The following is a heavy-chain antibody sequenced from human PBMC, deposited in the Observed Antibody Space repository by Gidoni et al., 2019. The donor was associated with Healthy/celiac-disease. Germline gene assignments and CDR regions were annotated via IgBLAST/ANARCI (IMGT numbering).Heavy chain of an antibody. D-gene: IGHD3-10*01. CDR3: ARDPDGSGVIFDY. V-gene: IGHV4-59*01. Sequence: QVQLQESGPGLVKPSETLSLTCTVSGGSISSYYWSWIRQPPGKGLEWTGYIYYSGSTNYNPSLKSRVTISVDTSKNQFSLKLSSVTAADTAVYYCARDPDGSGVIFDYWGQGTLVTVSS. CDR2: IYYSGST. J-gene: IGHJ4*02. CDR1: GGSISSYY.